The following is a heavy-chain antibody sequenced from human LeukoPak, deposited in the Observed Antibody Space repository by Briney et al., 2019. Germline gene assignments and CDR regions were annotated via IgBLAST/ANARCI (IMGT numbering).Heavy chain of an antibody. Sequence: ASVKVSCKASGYTFTSYGISWVRQAPGQGLEWMGWISAYNGNTNYAQKLQGRVTMTTDTSTSTAYMGLRSLRSDDTAVYYCAREKNLPYYDYVWGSRALDYWGQGTLVTVSS. J-gene: IGHJ4*02. V-gene: IGHV1-18*01. D-gene: IGHD3-16*01. CDR1: GYTFTSYG. CDR2: ISAYNGNT. CDR3: AREKNLPYYDYVWGSRALDY.